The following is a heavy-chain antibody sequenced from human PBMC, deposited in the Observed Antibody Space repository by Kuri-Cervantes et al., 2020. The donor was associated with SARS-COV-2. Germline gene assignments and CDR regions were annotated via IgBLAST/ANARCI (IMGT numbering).Heavy chain of an antibody. V-gene: IGHV3-21*01. CDR2: ISSSSSYI. J-gene: IGHJ4*02. CDR1: GFTVSSNY. D-gene: IGHD6-6*01. CDR3: ARDPDEYSSFSIDY. Sequence: GESLKISCAASGFTVSSNYMSWVRQAPGKGLEWVSSISSSSSYIYYADSVKGRFTISRDNAKNSLYLQMNSLRAEDTAVYYCARDPDEYSSFSIDYWGQGTLVTVSS.